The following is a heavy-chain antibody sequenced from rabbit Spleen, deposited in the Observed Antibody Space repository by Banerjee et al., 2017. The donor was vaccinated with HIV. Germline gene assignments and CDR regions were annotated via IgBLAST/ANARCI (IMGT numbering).Heavy chain of an antibody. D-gene: IGHD8-1*01. CDR1: GVSFSDKDV. Sequence: QEQLVESGGGLVKPEGSLTLTCKASGVSFSDKDVMCWVRQAPGKGLEWIACIDTGSSGFTYFATWAKGRFTCSKTSSTTVTLQMTRLTAADTATYFCARDTGSSFSSYGMDLWGPGTLVTVS. CDR3: ARDTGSSFSSYGMDL. V-gene: IGHV1S45*01. J-gene: IGHJ6*01. CDR2: IDTGSSGFT.